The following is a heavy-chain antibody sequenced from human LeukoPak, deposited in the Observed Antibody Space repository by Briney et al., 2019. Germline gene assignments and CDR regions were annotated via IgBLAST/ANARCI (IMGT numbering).Heavy chain of an antibody. CDR1: GGSISSSSYY. V-gene: IGHV4-39*01. D-gene: IGHD2-2*01. Sequence: SETLSLTCTVSGGSISSSSYYWGWIRQPPGKGLEWIGSIYYSGSTYYNPSLKSRVTISVDTSKNQFSLELSSVSAADTAVYYCARHHYQLSALDYWGQGTLVTVSS. CDR2: IYYSGST. CDR3: ARHHYQLSALDY. J-gene: IGHJ4*02.